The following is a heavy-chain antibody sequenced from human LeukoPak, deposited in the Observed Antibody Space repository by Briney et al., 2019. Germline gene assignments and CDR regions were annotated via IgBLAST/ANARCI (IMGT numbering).Heavy chain of an antibody. Sequence: GRSLRLSCAPSGFTSNNYAMTWVRQAPGNGLEWFSGVSCLGDAKYDEDSEKGWFNISSDNSMHTLYVEMPSLRAEDTAVYYCAREDVPMVLPLDYWGRGTLVSVFS. J-gene: IGHJ4*01. D-gene: IGHD3-10*01. V-gene: IGHV3-23*01. CDR3: AREDVPMVLPLDY. CDR2: VSCLGDAK. CDR1: GFTSNNYA.